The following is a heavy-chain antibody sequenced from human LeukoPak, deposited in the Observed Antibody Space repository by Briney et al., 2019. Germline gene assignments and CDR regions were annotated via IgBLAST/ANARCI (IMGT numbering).Heavy chain of an antibody. CDR2: IYTSGST. CDR1: GGSISSGSYY. J-gene: IGHJ5*02. CDR3: ARELTGDTLPWFDP. V-gene: IGHV4-61*02. D-gene: IGHD7-27*01. Sequence: SQTLSLTCTVSGGSISSGSYYWSWIRQPAGKGLEWIGRIYTSGSTNYNPSLKSRVTISVDTSKNQFSLKLSSVTAADTAVYYCARELTGDTLPWFDPWGQGTLVTVSS.